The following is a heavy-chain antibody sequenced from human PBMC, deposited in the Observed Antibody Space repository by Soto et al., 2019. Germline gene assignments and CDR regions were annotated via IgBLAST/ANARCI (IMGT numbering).Heavy chain of an antibody. CDR1: GFTFSSYD. CDR3: ARGTRYCSGGSCSGYYFDY. CDR2: IGTAGDT. J-gene: IGHJ4*02. V-gene: IGHV3-13*01. D-gene: IGHD2-15*01. Sequence: GGSLRLSCAASGFTFSSYDMHWVRQATGKGLEWVSAIGTAGDTYYPGSVKGRFTISRENAKNSLYLQMNSLRAGDTAVYYCARGTRYCSGGSCSGYYFDYWGQGTLVTVSS.